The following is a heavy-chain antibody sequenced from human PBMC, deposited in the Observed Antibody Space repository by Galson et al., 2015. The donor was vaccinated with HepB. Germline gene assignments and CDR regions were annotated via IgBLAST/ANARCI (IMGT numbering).Heavy chain of an antibody. CDR2: IWYDGSNK. D-gene: IGHD5-18*01. CDR3: ARELTAMVTKYYYGMDV. J-gene: IGHJ6*02. Sequence: SLRLSCAASGFTFSSYGMHWVRQAPGKGLEWVAVIWYDGSNKYYADSVKGRFTISRDNSKNTLYLQMNSLRAEDTAVYYCARELTAMVTKYYYGMDVWGQGTTVTVSS. CDR1: GFTFSSYG. V-gene: IGHV3-33*01.